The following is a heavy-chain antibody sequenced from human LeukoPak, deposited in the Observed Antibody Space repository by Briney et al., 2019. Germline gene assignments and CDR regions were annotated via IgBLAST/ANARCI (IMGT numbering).Heavy chain of an antibody. V-gene: IGHV5-51*01. CDR3: ARQLGYSSGWYFDY. J-gene: IGHJ4*02. Sequence: GESLKISCKGSGYSFTNYWIGWVRQMPGKSLEWMGISYPSDSDTRYSPSFQGQVTISADKSISTAYLQWSSLKASDTAMYYYARQLGYSSGWYFDYWGQGTLVTVSS. CDR2: SYPSDSDT. D-gene: IGHD6-19*01. CDR1: GYSFTNYW.